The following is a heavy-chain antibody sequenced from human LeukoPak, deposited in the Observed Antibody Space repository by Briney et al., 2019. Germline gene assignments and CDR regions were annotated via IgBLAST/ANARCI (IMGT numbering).Heavy chain of an antibody. Sequence: GASVKVSCKASGYTFTTHDINWVRQATGQGLEWLGWMSPNSGDTGYAQKFQGRVTMTSDSSTSTAYMELRSLRSDDTAVYYCARDSSGWYYFDYWGQGTLVTVSS. D-gene: IGHD6-19*01. CDR1: GYTFTTHD. CDR3: ARDSSGWYYFDY. J-gene: IGHJ4*02. CDR2: MSPNSGDT. V-gene: IGHV1-8*01.